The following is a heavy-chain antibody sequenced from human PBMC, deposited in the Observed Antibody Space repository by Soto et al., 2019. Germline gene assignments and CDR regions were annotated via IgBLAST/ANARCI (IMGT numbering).Heavy chain of an antibody. J-gene: IGHJ4*02. CDR1: GITVSSRY. CDR2: LYSGGKT. Sequence: GGSLRLSCTVSGITVSSRYMSWVRQAPGKGLEWVAVLYSGGKTYYADSVKGRFTISRDNSKNTLSLQMNSLRVEDTAVYYCKGRPGDITPTSMPPLDYWGQGTLVTVSS. D-gene: IGHD2-2*01. V-gene: IGHV3-66*01. CDR3: KGRPGDITPTSMPPLDY.